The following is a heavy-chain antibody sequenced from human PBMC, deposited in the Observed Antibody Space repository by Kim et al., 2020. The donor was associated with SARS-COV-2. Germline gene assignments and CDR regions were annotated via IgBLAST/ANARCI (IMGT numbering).Heavy chain of an antibody. J-gene: IGHJ4*02. CDR2: ISWNSGSI. CDR1: GFTFDDYA. Sequence: GGSLRLSCAASGFTFDDYAMHWVRQAPGKGLEWVSGISWNSGSIGYADSVKGRFTISRDNAKNSLYLQMNSLRAEDTALDFCDMISGSSYWGQGSLVTVS. D-gene: IGHD1-26*01. V-gene: IGHV3-9*01. CDR3: DMISGSSY.